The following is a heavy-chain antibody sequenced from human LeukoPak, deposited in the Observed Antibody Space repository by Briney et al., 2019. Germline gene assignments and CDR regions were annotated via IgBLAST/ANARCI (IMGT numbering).Heavy chain of an antibody. Sequence: GASVKVSCKASGYTFTGYYMHWVRQAPGQGLEWMGWINPNSGGTYYAQKFQGRVTMTSDTPISSAYMELSRLRSDDRAVYYCARGRGGRFDYWGQGTLVTVSS. J-gene: IGHJ4*02. CDR2: INPNSGGT. CDR1: GYTFTGYY. V-gene: IGHV1-2*02. D-gene: IGHD3-16*01. CDR3: ARGRGGRFDY.